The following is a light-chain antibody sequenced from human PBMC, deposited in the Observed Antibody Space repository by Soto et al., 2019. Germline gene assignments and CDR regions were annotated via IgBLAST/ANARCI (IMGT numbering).Light chain of an antibody. J-gene: IGKJ1*01. Sequence: EIVMTQSPATLSVSPGERATLSCRASQSVSSNLAWYQQKPGQAPRLLIYGASTRATGIPARFSGSGSGTEITITISSLQSEDFAVDYCQQYTNWPPRAFGQGTKVEIK. CDR3: QQYTNWPPRA. V-gene: IGKV3-15*01. CDR1: QSVSSN. CDR2: GAS.